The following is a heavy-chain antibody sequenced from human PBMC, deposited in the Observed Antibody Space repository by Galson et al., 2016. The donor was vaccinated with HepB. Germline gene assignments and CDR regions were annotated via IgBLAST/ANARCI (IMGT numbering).Heavy chain of an antibody. V-gene: IGHV3-72*01. CDR1: GFSFSDHC. CDR2: RRKKARRYST. Sequence: SLRLSCAVSGFSFSDHCVDWVRQAPGQGLPWVGRRRKKARRYSTEYAASVSGRFTISRDDSKSSLYLQMNSLKTEDTAMYYCAKVGDTATIDYWGQGILVTVSS. CDR3: AKVGDTATIDY. D-gene: IGHD5-18*01. J-gene: IGHJ4*02.